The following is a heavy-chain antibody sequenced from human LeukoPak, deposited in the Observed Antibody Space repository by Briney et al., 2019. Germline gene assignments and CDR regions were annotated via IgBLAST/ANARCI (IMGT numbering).Heavy chain of an antibody. CDR3: ARDFVSRGYSGYDLHWFDP. CDR1: GGSISGGGYY. CDR2: IYYSGST. J-gene: IGHJ5*02. Sequence: SETLSLTCTVSGGSISGGGYYWSWLRQHPGKGLEWIGYIYYSGSTYYNPSLKSRVTISVDTSKNQFSLKLSSVTAADTAVYYCARDFVSRGYSGYDLHWFDPWGQGTLVTVSS. V-gene: IGHV4-31*03. D-gene: IGHD5-12*01.